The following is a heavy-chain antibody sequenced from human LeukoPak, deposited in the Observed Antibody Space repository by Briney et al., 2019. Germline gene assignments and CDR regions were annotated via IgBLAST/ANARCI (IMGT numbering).Heavy chain of an antibody. Sequence: GASVKVSCKASGYTFTGYYMHWVRQAPGQGLEWMGWINPNSGGTNYAQKFQGRVTMTGDTSISTAYMELSRLRSDDTAVYYCARAYYDFWSGYQGLGSGVELWGQGTLVTVSS. CDR3: ARAYYDFWSGYQGLGSGVEL. CDR1: GYTFTGYY. J-gene: IGHJ4*02. D-gene: IGHD3-3*01. V-gene: IGHV1-2*02. CDR2: INPNSGGT.